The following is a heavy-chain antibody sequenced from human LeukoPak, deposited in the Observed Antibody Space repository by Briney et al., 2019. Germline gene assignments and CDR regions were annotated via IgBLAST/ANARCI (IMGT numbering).Heavy chain of an antibody. Sequence: GGSLRLSCAASGFTFSSYGMHWVRRAPGKGLEWVAFIRYDGSNKYYADSVKGRFTISRDNSKNTLYLQMNSLRAEDTAVYYCAKDARPVSYNWFDPWGQGTLVTVSS. V-gene: IGHV3-30*02. CDR2: IRYDGSNK. D-gene: IGHD6-6*01. CDR1: GFTFSSYG. J-gene: IGHJ5*02. CDR3: AKDARPVSYNWFDP.